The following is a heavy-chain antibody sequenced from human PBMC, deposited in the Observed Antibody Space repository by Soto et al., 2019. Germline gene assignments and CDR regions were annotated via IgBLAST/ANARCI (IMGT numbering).Heavy chain of an antibody. CDR3: ARGDNIRFLEWLGAFDI. D-gene: IGHD3-3*01. CDR2: INPNSGGT. CDR1: GYTFTGYY. J-gene: IGHJ3*02. Sequence: ASVKVSCKASGYTFTGYYMHWVRQAPGQGLEWMGWINPNSGGTNYAQKFQGWVTMTRDTSISTAYMELSRLRSDDTAVYYCARGDNIRFLEWLGAFDIWGQGTMVTVSS. V-gene: IGHV1-2*04.